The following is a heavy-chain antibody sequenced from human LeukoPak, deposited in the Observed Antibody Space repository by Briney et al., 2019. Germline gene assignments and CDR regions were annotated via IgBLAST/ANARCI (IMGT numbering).Heavy chain of an antibody. CDR3: ARDPEIAAAGTGAFDI. D-gene: IGHD6-13*01. Sequence: GGSLRLSCAASGFTLSSYWMSWVRQAPGKGLEWVANIKQDGSEKYYVDSVKGRFTISRDNAKNSLYLQMNSLRAEDTAVYYCARDPEIAAAGTGAFDIWGQGTMVTVSS. J-gene: IGHJ3*02. CDR2: IKQDGSEK. V-gene: IGHV3-7*01. CDR1: GFTLSSYW.